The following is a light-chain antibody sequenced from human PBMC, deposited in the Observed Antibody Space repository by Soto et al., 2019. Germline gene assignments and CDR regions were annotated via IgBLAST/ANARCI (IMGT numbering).Light chain of an antibody. CDR2: GAS. V-gene: IGKV3-20*01. CDR1: QSLSSSY. Sequence: EIVLTQSPGTLSLSPGERATLSCRARQSLSSSYLAWYQQKPGQAPRLLIYGASSRATGIPDRFSGSGSGTEFTLTISSLEPEDFAVYHCQQYGSSSWTFGQGTKVDIK. CDR3: QQYGSSSWT. J-gene: IGKJ1*01.